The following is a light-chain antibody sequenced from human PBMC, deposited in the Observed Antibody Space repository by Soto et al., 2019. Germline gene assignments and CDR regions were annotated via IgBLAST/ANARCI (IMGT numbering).Light chain of an antibody. Sequence: DIQTTQSPSTLSASVGDRVTITCRASQSISSWLAWYQQKPGKAPNLLIYKASSLESGVPSRFSGSGSGTEFTLTVSSLQPDDFATYYCQQYDSYPLTFGGGTKV. CDR1: QSISSW. J-gene: IGKJ4*01. V-gene: IGKV1-5*03. CDR2: KAS. CDR3: QQYDSYPLT.